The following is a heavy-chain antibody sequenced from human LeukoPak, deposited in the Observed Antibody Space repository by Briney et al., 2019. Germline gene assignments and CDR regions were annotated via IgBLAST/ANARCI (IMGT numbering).Heavy chain of an antibody. Sequence: GGSLRLSCAASGFSFSNYAMSWVRQAPGKELEWVSAISGSGGSSYYADSVKGRFTISRDNAKNSLYLQMNSLRAEDTALYYCAKKDYWGQGTLVTVSS. CDR1: GFSFSNYA. V-gene: IGHV3-23*01. J-gene: IGHJ4*02. CDR2: ISGSGGSS. CDR3: AKKDY.